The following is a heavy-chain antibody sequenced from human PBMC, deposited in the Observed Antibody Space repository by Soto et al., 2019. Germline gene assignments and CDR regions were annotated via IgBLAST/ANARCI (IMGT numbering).Heavy chain of an antibody. CDR3: ARDPKLEPPGYDMDV. D-gene: IGHD1-1*01. CDR2: IWYDGSNK. CDR1: GVTFSSYG. J-gene: IGHJ6*02. Sequence: PGGSLRLSCAASGVTFSSYGMHWVRQAPGKGLEWVAVIWYDGSNKYYADSVKGRFTISRDNSKNTLYLQMNSLRAEDTAVYYCARDPKLEPPGYDMDVWGQGTTVTVSS. V-gene: IGHV3-33*01.